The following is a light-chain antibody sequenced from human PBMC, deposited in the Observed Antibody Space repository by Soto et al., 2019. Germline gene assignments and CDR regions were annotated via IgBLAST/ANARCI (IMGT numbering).Light chain of an antibody. CDR3: CSYAGSYTYV. V-gene: IGLV2-11*01. J-gene: IGLJ1*01. Sequence: QSALTQPRSVSGSPGQSVTISCTCTSSDVGAYNYVSWFQQHPGKAPKLMMSDVSKRPSGVPDRFSGSKSGTTASLTISGLQAEDEADYYCCSYAGSYTYVFGSGTKLTVL. CDR2: DVS. CDR1: SSDVGAYNY.